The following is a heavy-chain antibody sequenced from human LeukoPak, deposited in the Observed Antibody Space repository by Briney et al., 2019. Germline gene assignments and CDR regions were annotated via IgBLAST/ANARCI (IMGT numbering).Heavy chain of an antibody. CDR2: ISDADGSIT. CDR3: AKGTYDSRGHFDY. J-gene: IGHJ4*02. CDR1: GFTLSSYW. D-gene: IGHD3-22*01. V-gene: IGHV3-74*01. Sequence: GGSLRLSCAASGFTLSSYWLHWVRQAPGKGLVWVSRISDADGSITDYADSVKGRFTISRDNSKNTLYLQMNSLRAEDTAAYYCAKGTYDSRGHFDYWGQGTLVSVSS.